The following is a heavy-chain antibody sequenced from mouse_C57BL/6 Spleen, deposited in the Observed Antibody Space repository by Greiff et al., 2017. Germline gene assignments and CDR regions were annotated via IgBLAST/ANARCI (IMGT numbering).Heavy chain of an antibody. CDR1: GFTFSDFY. V-gene: IGHV7-1*01. CDR2: SRNKANDYTT. J-gene: IGHJ2*01. CDR3: ARDAPYDYGLFDY. Sequence: EVKLVESGGGLVQSGRSLRLSCATSGFTFSDFYMEWVRQAPGKGLEWIAASRNKANDYTTEYSASVKGRFIVSRDTSQSILYLQMNSLRAEDTAIYYCARDAPYDYGLFDYWAKAPLSQSPQ. D-gene: IGHD2-4*01.